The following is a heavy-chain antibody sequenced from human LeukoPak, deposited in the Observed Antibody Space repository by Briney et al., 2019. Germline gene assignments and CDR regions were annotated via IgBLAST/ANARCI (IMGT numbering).Heavy chain of an antibody. CDR2: IKQDGSEK. J-gene: IGHJ3*02. D-gene: IGHD3-10*01. Sequence: GGSLRLSCAASGFTFSIYWMNWVRQAPGKGLEWVANIKQDGSEKYYVDPVKGRFTISRDNAKNSLYLQMNSLRAEVTAIYYCAKFLDDGSGYDAFDIWGQGTMVTVSS. CDR1: GFTFSIYW. V-gene: IGHV3-7*03. CDR3: AKFLDDGSGYDAFDI.